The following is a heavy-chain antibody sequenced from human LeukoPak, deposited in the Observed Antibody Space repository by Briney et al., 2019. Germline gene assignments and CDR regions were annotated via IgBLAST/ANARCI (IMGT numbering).Heavy chain of an antibody. Sequence: GGSLRLSCAASGFTFSSYGIHWVRKAPGKGLERVAVISNDGSDKSYADSVKGRFTISRDNSKNTLYLQMNSLRAEDTAVYFCAKGTVIVGYYFDSWGQGTLVTVSS. J-gene: IGHJ4*02. CDR3: AKGTVIVGYYFDS. D-gene: IGHD3-22*01. CDR2: ISNDGSDK. V-gene: IGHV3-30*18. CDR1: GFTFSSYG.